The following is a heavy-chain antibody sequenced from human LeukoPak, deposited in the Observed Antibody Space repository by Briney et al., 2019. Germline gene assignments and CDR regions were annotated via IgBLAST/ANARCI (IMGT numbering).Heavy chain of an antibody. D-gene: IGHD7-27*01. CDR1: GFTFSSYS. V-gene: IGHV3-21*01. J-gene: IGHJ4*02. Sequence: PGGSLRLSCAASGFTFSSYSMNWVRQAPGKGLEWVSSISSSSSYIYYADSVKGRFTISRDNAKNSLYLQMNSLRAEDTAVYYCARDSRVGNWDFDYWGQGTLVTVSS. CDR3: ARDSRVGNWDFDY. CDR2: ISSSSSYI.